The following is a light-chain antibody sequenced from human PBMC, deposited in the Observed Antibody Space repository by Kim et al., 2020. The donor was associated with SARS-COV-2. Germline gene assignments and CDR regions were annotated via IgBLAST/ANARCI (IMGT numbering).Light chain of an antibody. J-gene: IGLJ3*02. CDR2: RIN. V-gene: IGLV10-54*04. CDR1: NNNVGDEG. CDR3: SAWDRTLSDWV. Sequence: LTQPPSLSKGLRQTATLTCTGNNNNVGDEGAAWLQQHQGHPPKLLSYRINDRPSGISERFSASRSGNTASLTITGLQSEDEADYYCSAWDRTLSDWV.